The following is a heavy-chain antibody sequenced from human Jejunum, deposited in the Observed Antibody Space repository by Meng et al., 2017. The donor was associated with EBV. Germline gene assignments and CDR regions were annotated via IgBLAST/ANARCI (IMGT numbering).Heavy chain of an antibody. D-gene: IGHD5-24*01. CDR1: GDTFTRYY. CDR2: INPTGDST. V-gene: IGHV1-46*01. Sequence: QGQLVQSGAEVKKPGASVKVSCKVSGDTFTRYYMHWVRQAPGQGLEWMGIINPTGDSTTYAEKFQGRLTMTRDTSTTTAYMELSSLRSEDTAVYYCAGGMTIRQNWFNPWGQGTLVTASS. CDR3: AGGMTIRQNWFNP. J-gene: IGHJ5*02.